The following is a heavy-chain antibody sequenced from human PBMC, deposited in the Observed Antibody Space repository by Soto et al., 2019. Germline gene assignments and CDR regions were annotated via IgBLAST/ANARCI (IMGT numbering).Heavy chain of an antibody. V-gene: IGHV4-61*05. Sequence: SETLSLTCTVSGGSINDDTYYWGWIRQPPGKGLEWIGYIYYSGSTKYNPSLKSRVTISVDTSKNQFSLKLSSVTAADTAVYYCARQSCSSTSCYSWVSWFDPWGQGTLVTVSS. CDR1: GGSINDDTYY. CDR3: ARQSCSSTSCYSWVSWFDP. D-gene: IGHD2-2*01. J-gene: IGHJ5*02. CDR2: IYYSGST.